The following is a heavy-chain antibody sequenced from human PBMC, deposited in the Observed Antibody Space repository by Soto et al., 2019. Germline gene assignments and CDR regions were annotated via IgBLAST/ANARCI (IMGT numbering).Heavy chain of an antibody. CDR2: INSDGSST. J-gene: IGHJ4*02. CDR3: ARDSPSDSSGWYNPFDY. V-gene: IGHV3-74*01. D-gene: IGHD6-19*01. CDR1: GFTFSSYW. Sequence: EVQLVESGGGLVQPGGSLRLSCAASGFTFSSYWMHWVRQAPGTGLVWVSRINSDGSSTSYADSVKGRFTISRDNAKNTRYLQMNSRRAEDTAVYYCARDSPSDSSGWYNPFDYWGQGTLVTVSS.